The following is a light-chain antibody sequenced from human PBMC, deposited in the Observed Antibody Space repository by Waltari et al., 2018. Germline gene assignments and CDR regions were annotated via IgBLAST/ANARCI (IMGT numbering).Light chain of an antibody. CDR1: ASNIGNNL. Sequence: QSVLTQPPSVSGTPGQRVTIYCSGSASNIGNNLVNWYQQFPGKAPKLLIYRSDQRPSGAPDRCSGSKSGTSASLAISGLQSEDEADYYCAAWDDSLNGRWVFGGGTKVTVL. J-gene: IGLJ3*02. CDR3: AAWDDSLNGRWV. CDR2: RSD. V-gene: IGLV1-44*01.